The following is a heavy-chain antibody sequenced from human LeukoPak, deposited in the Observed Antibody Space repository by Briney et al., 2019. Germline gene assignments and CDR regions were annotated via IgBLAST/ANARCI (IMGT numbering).Heavy chain of an antibody. V-gene: IGHV1-69*04. Sequence: GASVKVSCKASGGTFSSYAINWVRQAPGQGLEWMGRIIPILGIANYAQKFQGRVTITADRSTSTAYMELSSLRSEDTAVYYCAREPLYCSGGSCYSSGHGMDVWGQGTTVTVSS. D-gene: IGHD2-15*01. CDR2: IIPILGIA. CDR1: GGTFSSYA. CDR3: AREPLYCSGGSCYSSGHGMDV. J-gene: IGHJ6*02.